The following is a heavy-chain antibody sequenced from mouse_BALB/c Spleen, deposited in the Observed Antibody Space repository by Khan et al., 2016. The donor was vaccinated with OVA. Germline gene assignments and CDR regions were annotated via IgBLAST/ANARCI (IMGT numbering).Heavy chain of an antibody. V-gene: IGHV1-5*01. CDR1: GYTFTTYW. D-gene: IGHD2-4*01. CDR2: IYPGISDT. Sequence: EVQLQQSGTVLARPGASVKMSCKASGYTFTTYWMHWVKQRPGQGLEWIGAIYPGISDTRYNQKFKDKAKLTAVTSASTAYMEFSSLTNEDSAVYSCTISYDSYFFDYWGQGTALTVSS. CDR3: TISYDSYFFDY. J-gene: IGHJ2*01.